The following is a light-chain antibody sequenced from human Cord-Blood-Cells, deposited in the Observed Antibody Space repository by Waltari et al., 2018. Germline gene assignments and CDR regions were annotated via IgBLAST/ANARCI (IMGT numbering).Light chain of an antibody. CDR3: KLSHSTIT. CDR2: AAS. Sequence: DIQMTQYPSSLSAYVGDRVTITCRASQSISSYLTLYQQKPGKAPKVQIYAASSLQSVVASKFSCSGTDTYVTFTISSQLPEVYAPYYWKLSHSTITFGQGKRLEIK. V-gene: IGKV1-39*01. J-gene: IGKJ5*01. CDR1: QSISSY.